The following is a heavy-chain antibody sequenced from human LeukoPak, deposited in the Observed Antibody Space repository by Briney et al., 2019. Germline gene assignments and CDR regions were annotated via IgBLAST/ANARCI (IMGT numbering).Heavy chain of an antibody. D-gene: IGHD4-11*01. J-gene: IGHJ6*03. CDR3: ARGQERLQRVYYYYYMDV. Sequence: GGSLRLSCAASGFTFSDYYMSWIRQAPGKGLEWVSYISSSGSTIYYADSVKGRFTISRDNAKNSLYLQMNSLRAEDTAVYYCARGQERLQRVYYYYYMDVWGKGTTVTVSS. V-gene: IGHV3-11*01. CDR1: GFTFSDYY. CDR2: ISSSGSTI.